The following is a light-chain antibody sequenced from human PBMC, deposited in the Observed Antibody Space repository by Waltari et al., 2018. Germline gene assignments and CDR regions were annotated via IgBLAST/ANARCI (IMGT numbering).Light chain of an antibody. CDR3: QQYRSTLWT. CDR1: QSVLFSTNNKNY. J-gene: IGKJ1*01. CDR2: WSS. Sequence: DIVMTQSPDSLAVSLGERATINCKSSQSVLFSTNNKNYLAWYQQKTGQPPKLILYWSSTRESGVPDRFSGSGSGKDFTLTISSLQAEDVAVYYCQQYRSTLWTFGQGTRVEIK. V-gene: IGKV4-1*01.